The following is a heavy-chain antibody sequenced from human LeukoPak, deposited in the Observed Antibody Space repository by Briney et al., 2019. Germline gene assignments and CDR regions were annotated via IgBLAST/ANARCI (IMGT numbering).Heavy chain of an antibody. CDR2: ISTSGTTK. CDR3: ARDATTQVGWVYMDV. D-gene: IGHD1-1*01. J-gene: IGHJ6*03. CDR1: GFTFSIYT. Sequence: GGSLRLSCAASGFTFSIYTMNWVRQAPGKGLEWLSHISTSGTTKYYANSVKGRFAIFRDNAKNSVYLQMNSLTAEDTGLYYCARDATTQVGWVYMDVWGKGTTVTISS. V-gene: IGHV3-48*04.